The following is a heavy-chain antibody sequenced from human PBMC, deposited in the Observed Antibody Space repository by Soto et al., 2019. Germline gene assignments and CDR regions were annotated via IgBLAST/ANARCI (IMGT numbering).Heavy chain of an antibody. V-gene: IGHV3-15*01. D-gene: IGHD3-10*01. Sequence: GGSLRLSCAASGFTFSNAWMSWVRQAPGKGLEWVGRIKSKTDGGTTDYAAPVKGRFTISRDDSKNTLYLQMNSLKTEDTAVYYCTTEAILWFGELYWFDPWGQGTLVTVSS. J-gene: IGHJ5*02. CDR3: TTEAILWFGELYWFDP. CDR2: IKSKTDGGTT. CDR1: GFTFSNAW.